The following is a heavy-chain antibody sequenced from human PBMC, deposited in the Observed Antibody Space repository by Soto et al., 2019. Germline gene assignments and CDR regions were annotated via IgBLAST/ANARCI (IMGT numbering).Heavy chain of an antibody. D-gene: IGHD3-22*01. CDR3: ARERYYYDSSGYYPYGMDV. J-gene: IGHJ6*02. V-gene: IGHV3-74*01. CDR2: INSDGSST. CDR1: GFTFSSYW. Sequence: PGGSLRLSCAASGFTFSSYWMHWVRQAPGKGLVWVSRINSDGSSTSYADSVKGRFTISRDSAKNTLYLQMNSLRAEDTAVYYCARERYYYDSSGYYPYGMDVWGQGTTVTVSS.